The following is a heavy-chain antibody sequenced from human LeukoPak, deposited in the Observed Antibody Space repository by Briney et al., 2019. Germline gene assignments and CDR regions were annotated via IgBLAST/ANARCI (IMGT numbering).Heavy chain of an antibody. CDR2: IIPIFGIA. D-gene: IGHD6-13*01. CDR3: ARVRSIAAENWFDP. Sequence: ASVKVSCKASGGTFSSYAISWVRQAPGQGLEWMGRIIPIFGIANYAQKFQGRVTITADKSTSTAYMELSSLRSEDTAMYYCARVRSIAAENWFDPWGQGTLVTVSS. J-gene: IGHJ5*02. V-gene: IGHV1-69*04. CDR1: GGTFSSYA.